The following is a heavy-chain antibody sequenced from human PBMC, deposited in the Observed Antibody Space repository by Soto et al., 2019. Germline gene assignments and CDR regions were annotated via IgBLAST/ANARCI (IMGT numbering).Heavy chain of an antibody. Sequence: QVQLVQSGAEVKNPGSSVKVSCTASGSPFTASAITWLRQAPGQGLEWVGGIIPLFDSPNYAQRYQGRVTITADKSTSTSYMELTGLISDDTAVYYCARSSGSYHYGAYWGQGTLVTVSS. CDR2: IIPLFDSP. V-gene: IGHV1-69*06. J-gene: IGHJ4*02. CDR3: ARSSGSYHYGAY. CDR1: GSPFTASA. D-gene: IGHD4-17*01.